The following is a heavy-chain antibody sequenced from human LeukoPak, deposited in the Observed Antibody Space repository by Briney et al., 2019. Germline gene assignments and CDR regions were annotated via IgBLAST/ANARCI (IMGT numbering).Heavy chain of an antibody. V-gene: IGHV3-21*01. CDR2: ISSSSSYI. D-gene: IGHD2-2*01. Sequence: GGSLRLSCAASGFTFSSYSMNWVRQAPGKGLEWVSSISSSSSYIYYAGSVKGRFTISRDNAKNSLYLQMNSLRAEDTAVYYCASLDCSSTSCYGDDAFDIWGQGTMVTVSS. CDR3: ASLDCSSTSCYGDDAFDI. CDR1: GFTFSSYS. J-gene: IGHJ3*02.